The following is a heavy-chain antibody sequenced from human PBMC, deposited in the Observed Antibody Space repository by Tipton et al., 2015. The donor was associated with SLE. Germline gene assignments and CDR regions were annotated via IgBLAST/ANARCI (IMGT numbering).Heavy chain of an antibody. J-gene: IGHJ6*02. CDR1: GGTFSNYA. Sequence: VQLVQSGSELKKPGSSVKVSCKASGGTFSNYAITWVRQAPGQGLEWMGGIIPIFGTANYAQKFKDRITITTDESTSTVYMEVSSLRYEDTAVYYCARTEYSSSIYHYYYYGMDVWGQGTTVTVSS. D-gene: IGHD6-6*01. V-gene: IGHV1-69*01. CDR3: ARTEYSSSIYHYYYYGMDV. CDR2: IIPIFGTA.